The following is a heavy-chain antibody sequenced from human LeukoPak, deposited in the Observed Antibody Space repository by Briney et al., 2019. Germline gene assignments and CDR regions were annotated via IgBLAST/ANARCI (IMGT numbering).Heavy chain of an antibody. D-gene: IGHD1-26*01. CDR1: GFTFSSCA. Sequence: PGGSLRLSCAASGFTFSSCAMTWVRQAPGKGLEWVSSISGSGATTYYADSVKARFTISRDNSNNTVYLQMNSLRAEDTAVYYCAKDQSRVGASDPFDYWGQGMQVGVSS. V-gene: IGHV3-23*01. CDR2: ISGSGATT. CDR3: AKDQSRVGASDPFDY. J-gene: IGHJ4*02.